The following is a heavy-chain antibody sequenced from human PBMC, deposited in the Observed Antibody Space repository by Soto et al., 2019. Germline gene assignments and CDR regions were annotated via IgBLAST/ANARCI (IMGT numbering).Heavy chain of an antibody. Sequence: QLQLVQSAAEVKKPGASVRVSCKAYGYPFIKYGISWIRQAPEQGLEWMGWIKVDSGYTNYAQKFQGRVNMTADTSSDTVFMELRGLRLDDLAVYFCATFFDTVFDPWGQGTLVSVS. CDR3: ATFFDTVFDP. D-gene: IGHD4-17*01. J-gene: IGHJ5*02. CDR1: GYPFIKYG. V-gene: IGHV1-18*03. CDR2: IKVDSGYT.